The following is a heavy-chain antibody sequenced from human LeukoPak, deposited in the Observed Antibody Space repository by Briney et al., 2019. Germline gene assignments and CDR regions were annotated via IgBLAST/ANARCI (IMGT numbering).Heavy chain of an antibody. CDR2: ISTSSSYT. CDR1: GFTFSDYS. Sequence: GGSLRLSCAASGFTFSDYSMSWIRQAPGKGLEWVSYISTSSSYTNYADSVKGRFTISRDNAKNSLYLQMNSLRAEDTAVYYCARDLYYASGTYNWYDPWGQGTLVTVSS. CDR3: ARDLYYASGTYNWYDP. D-gene: IGHD3-10*01. J-gene: IGHJ5*02. V-gene: IGHV3-11*05.